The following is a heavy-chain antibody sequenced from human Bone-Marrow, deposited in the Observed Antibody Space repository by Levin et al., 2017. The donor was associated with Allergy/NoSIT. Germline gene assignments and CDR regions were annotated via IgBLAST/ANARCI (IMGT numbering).Heavy chain of an antibody. CDR2: IDVGSGDT. D-gene: IGHD6-13*01. CDR3: AADPYRSSWLDAFDI. CDR1: GFIFSKSA. Sequence: SVKVSCKASGFIFSKSAVQWVRQARGQRLEWLGWIDVGSGDTNSAQKFQGRVSITRDISTSTASMELSSLRSEDTAMYYCAADPYRSSWLDAFDIWGQGTIVTVSS. J-gene: IGHJ3*02. V-gene: IGHV1-58*01.